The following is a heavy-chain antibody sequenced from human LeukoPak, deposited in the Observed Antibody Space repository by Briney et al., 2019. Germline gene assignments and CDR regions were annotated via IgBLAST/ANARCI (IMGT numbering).Heavy chain of an antibody. CDR1: GGTFSSYA. CDR2: IIPIFGTA. D-gene: IGHD3-9*01. V-gene: IGHV1-69*01. Sequence: SVKVSCKASGGTFSSYAISWVRQAPGQGLEWMGGIIPIFGTANYAQKFQGRVTITADESTSTAYMELSSLRSEDTAVYYCARAAARLRFDWSYYMDVWGKGTTVTVSS. J-gene: IGHJ6*03. CDR3: ARAAARLRFDWSYYMDV.